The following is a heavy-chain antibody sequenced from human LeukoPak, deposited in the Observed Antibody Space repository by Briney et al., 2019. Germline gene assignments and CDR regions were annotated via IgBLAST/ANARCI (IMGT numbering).Heavy chain of an antibody. D-gene: IGHD2-21*02. CDR3: ARGFVLGAAKNYFDY. J-gene: IGHJ4*02. CDR2: ISYDGTNK. Sequence: GRSLRLSCAASGFTFTNYALHWVRQALGKGLEWVAVISYDGTNKYYADSVKGRFTISRDNSKNTLSLQMNSLRAEDTALYYCARGFVLGAAKNYFDYWGQGALVTVSS. V-gene: IGHV3-30-3*01. CDR1: GFTFTNYA.